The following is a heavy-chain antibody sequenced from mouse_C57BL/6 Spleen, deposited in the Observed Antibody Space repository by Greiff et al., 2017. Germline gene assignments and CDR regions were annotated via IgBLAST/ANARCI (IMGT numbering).Heavy chain of an antibody. J-gene: IGHJ4*01. D-gene: IGHD1-1*01. CDR2: INPNNGGT. CDR3: ARGGYYGSSPFYAMDY. CDR1: GYTFTDYN. V-gene: IGHV1-18*01. Sequence: EVQLQQSGPELVKPGASVKIPCKASGYTFTDYNMDWVKQSHGKSLEWIGDINPNNGGTIYNQKFKGKATLTVDKSSSTAYMELRSLTAEDTAVYYCARGGYYGSSPFYAMDYWGQGTSVTVSS.